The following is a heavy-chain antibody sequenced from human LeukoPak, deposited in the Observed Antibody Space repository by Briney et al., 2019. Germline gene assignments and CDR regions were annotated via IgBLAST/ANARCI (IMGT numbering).Heavy chain of an antibody. Sequence: GRSLRLSCAASGFIFKSYSLHWIRQAPGKGLEWVSYISSSSSTIYYADSVKGRFTVSRDNAKNSLYLQMNSLTAEDTAVYYCAREWSLTGHNWFDPWGQGTLVTVSS. CDR2: ISSSSSTI. D-gene: IGHD3-9*01. J-gene: IGHJ5*02. CDR1: GFIFKSYS. CDR3: AREWSLTGHNWFDP. V-gene: IGHV3-48*04.